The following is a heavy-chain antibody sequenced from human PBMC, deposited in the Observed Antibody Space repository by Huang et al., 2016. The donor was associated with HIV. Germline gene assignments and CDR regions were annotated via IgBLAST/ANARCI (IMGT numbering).Heavy chain of an antibody. CDR2: TDPADSAT. V-gene: IGHV5-51*03. Sequence: EVQLVQSEAEVKKPGESLKISCRGSGYSFTNYWIGWVRPGPGEGLEWMGVTDPADSATRYSPSFQGQVTFSADKSTRTAYLQWSSLQASDTAIYYCARSEVLVTAVPFDHWGQGTLVTVSS. CDR1: GYSFTNYW. D-gene: IGHD2-21*02. J-gene: IGHJ4*02. CDR3: ARSEVLVTAVPFDH.